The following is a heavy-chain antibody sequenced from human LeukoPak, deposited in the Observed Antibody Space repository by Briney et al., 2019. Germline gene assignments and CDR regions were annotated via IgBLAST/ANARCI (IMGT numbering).Heavy chain of an antibody. CDR2: INTNSGGT. CDR3: ARDRGWELLRGYFDS. V-gene: IGHV1-2*02. J-gene: IGHJ4*02. CDR1: GYTFTAYY. Sequence: ASVKVSCKASGYTFTAYYIHWLRQAPGQGLEWMGWINTNSGGTNYAQKFQGRVTMTRDTSISTAYMELSRLRSDDTAVYYCARDRGWELLRGYFDSWGQGTRVTVSS. D-gene: IGHD1-26*01.